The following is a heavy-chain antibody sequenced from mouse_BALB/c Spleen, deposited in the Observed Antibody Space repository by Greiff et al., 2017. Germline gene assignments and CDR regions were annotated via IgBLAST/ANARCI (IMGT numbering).Heavy chain of an antibody. V-gene: IGHV3-2*02. CDR1: GYSITSDYA. CDR2: ISYSGST. J-gene: IGHJ3*01. D-gene: IGHD2-10*01. CDR3: ATYYGNYGEFAY. Sequence: EVQLQQSGPGLVKPSQSLSLTCTVTGYSITSDYAWNWIRQFPGNKLEWMGYISYSGSTSYNPSLKSRISITRDTSKNQFFLQLNSVTTEDTATYYCATYYGNYGEFAYWGQGTLVTVSA.